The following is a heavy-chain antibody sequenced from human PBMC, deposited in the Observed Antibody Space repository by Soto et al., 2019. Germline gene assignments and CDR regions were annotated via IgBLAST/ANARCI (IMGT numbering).Heavy chain of an antibody. J-gene: IGHJ4*02. Sequence: QVQLMQSGAEGTKPGASVKVSCKTSGYTFTTYGLSWVRQAPGQGLEWMGWIVADSGNTIYAQKFQGRVTMYTDTSTNTAYMELRSLTSDASAHYYCARVAGSGSGSRGFDNWGQGTLVTVSS. D-gene: IGHD3-10*01. CDR3: ARVAGSGSGSRGFDN. CDR1: GYTFTTYG. V-gene: IGHV1-18*01. CDR2: IVADSGNT.